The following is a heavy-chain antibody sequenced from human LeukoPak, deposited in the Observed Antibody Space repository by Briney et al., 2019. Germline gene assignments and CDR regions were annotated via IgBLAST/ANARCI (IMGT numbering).Heavy chain of an antibody. J-gene: IGHJ4*02. CDR3: ARDLSNIVVVPKAALSY. CDR2: IIPIFGTA. CDR1: GGTFSCYA. Sequence: ASVKVSCKXSGGTFSCYAISWVRQAPGQGLEWMGGIIPIFGTANYTQKFQGRVTITADESTSTAYMELSSLRSDDTAIYYCARDLSNIVVVPKAALSYWGRGTLVTVSS. V-gene: IGHV1-69*13. D-gene: IGHD2-2*01.